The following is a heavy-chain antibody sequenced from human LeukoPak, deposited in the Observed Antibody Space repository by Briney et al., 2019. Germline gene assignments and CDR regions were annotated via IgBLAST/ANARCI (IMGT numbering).Heavy chain of an antibody. V-gene: IGHV3-9*01. CDR1: GFTFEDYA. D-gene: IGHD3-22*01. CDR3: TKGEYYSDNDGYYYDNAFDI. Sequence: GGSLRLSCVASGFTFEDYAMHWVRLAPGKGLEWVSGINWNSGSIGYAASVKGRFTISRDNAKNSLYLQINSLSTEDTALYYCTKGEYYSDNDGYYYDNAFDIWGQGTMVTVS. J-gene: IGHJ3*02. CDR2: INWNSGSI.